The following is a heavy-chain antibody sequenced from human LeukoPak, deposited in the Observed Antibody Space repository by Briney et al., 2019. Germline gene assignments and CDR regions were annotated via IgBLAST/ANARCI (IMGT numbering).Heavy chain of an antibody. V-gene: IGHV3-21*01. CDR2: ISSSSSYI. J-gene: IGHJ4*02. CDR3: ARDREGQGYSYGSGFDY. CDR1: GFTFSSYS. Sequence: GGSLRLSCAASGFTFSSYSMNWVRQAPGKGLEWVSSISSSSSYIYYADSVKGRFTISRDNAKNSLYLQMNSLRAEDTAVYYCARDREGQGYSYGSGFDYWGQGTLVTVSS. D-gene: IGHD5-18*01.